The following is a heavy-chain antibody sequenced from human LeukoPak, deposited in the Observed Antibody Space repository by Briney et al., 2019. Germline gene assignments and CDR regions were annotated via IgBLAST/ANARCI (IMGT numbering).Heavy chain of an antibody. D-gene: IGHD6-13*01. V-gene: IGHV1-24*01. CDR1: GYTLTELS. CDR2: FDPEDGKT. J-gene: IGHJ6*02. Sequence: ASVRVSCKVSGYTLTELSMFWVRQAPGKGLEWMASFDPEDGKTVYAQKFQGRVTMTEDTSTDTAYMELSSLRSEDTAVYYCATGYLVTAGLMDVWGQGTTVTVSS. CDR3: ATGYLVTAGLMDV.